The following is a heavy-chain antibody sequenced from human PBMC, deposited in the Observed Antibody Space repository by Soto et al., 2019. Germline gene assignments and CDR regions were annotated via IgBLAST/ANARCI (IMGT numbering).Heavy chain of an antibody. CDR2: IYYSGST. CDR1: GGSISSYY. CDR3: ARDGGTNGMDV. Sequence: QVQLQESGPGLVKPSETLSLTCTVSGGSISSYYWSWIRPPPGKGLEFIGYIYYSGSTNYNPSLKSRVTISVDTSKNQFSLKPSSVTPADTAVLYCARDGGTNGMDVWGQATTVTVSS. J-gene: IGHJ6*02. D-gene: IGHD4-17*01. V-gene: IGHV4-59*01.